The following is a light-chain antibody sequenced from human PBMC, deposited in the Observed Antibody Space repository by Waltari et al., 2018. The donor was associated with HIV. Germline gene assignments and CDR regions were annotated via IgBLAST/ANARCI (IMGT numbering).Light chain of an antibody. CDR2: NNN. CDR1: SSRLDINT. Sequence: QSVLTQPPSASGPPGQRVTIPCSGRSSRLDINTVTWYQQRPGTAPKLLIYNNNPRPSGVPDRFSGSKSGTSASLAISGLQSEDEADYFCAAWDDRLSVVFGGGTKLTVL. CDR3: AAWDDRLSVV. J-gene: IGLJ3*02. V-gene: IGLV1-44*01.